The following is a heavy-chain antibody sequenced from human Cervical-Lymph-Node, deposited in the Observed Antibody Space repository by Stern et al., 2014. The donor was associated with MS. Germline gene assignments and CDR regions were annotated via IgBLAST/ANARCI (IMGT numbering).Heavy chain of an antibody. J-gene: IGHJ4*02. V-gene: IGHV4-39*01. CDR2: IYYSGST. D-gene: IGHD4-17*01. CDR1: GGSISSSSYY. Sequence: QVQLQESGPGLVKPSETLSLTCTVSGGSISSSSYYWGWIRQPPGKGLEWIGSIYYSGSTYYNPSLKSRVTISVDTVKNQFSLKLSSVTAADTAVYYCARHVSTTVSYFDYWGQGTLVTVSS. CDR3: ARHVSTTVSYFDY.